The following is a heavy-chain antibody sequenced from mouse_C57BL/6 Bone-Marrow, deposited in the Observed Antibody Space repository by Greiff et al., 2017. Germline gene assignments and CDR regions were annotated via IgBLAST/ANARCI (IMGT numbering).Heavy chain of an antibody. CDR2: IYPRSGNT. CDR3: ARRGYSGSSYDYFDY. D-gene: IGHD1-1*01. CDR1: GYTFTSYG. Sequence: VQLQQSGAELARPGASVKLSCKASGYTFTSYGISWVKQRTGQGLEWIGEIYPRSGNTYYNEKFKGKATLTADKSSSTAYMELRSLTAEDSAVYFCARRGYSGSSYDYFDYWGQGTTLTVSS. J-gene: IGHJ2*01. V-gene: IGHV1-81*01.